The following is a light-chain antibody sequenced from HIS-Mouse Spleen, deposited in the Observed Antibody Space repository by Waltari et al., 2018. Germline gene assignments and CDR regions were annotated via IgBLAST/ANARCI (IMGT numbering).Light chain of an antibody. CDR2: DVS. V-gene: IGLV2-14*03. CDR1: SSDGGCYNY. CDR3: SSYTSSSTVV. J-gene: IGLJ2*01. Sequence: QSALTQPASVSGSPGPSIPIPCTGTSSDGGCYNYVSWYQQHPGKAPKLMIYDVSNRPSGVSNRFSGSKSGNTASLTISGLQAEDEADYYCSSYTSSSTVVFGGGTKLTVL.